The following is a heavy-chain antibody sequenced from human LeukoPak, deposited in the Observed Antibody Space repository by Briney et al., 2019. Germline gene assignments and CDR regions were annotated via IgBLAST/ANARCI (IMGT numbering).Heavy chain of an antibody. CDR2: ISGSGGST. CDR1: GFTVSSNY. CDR3: AKKPGYYDTSGPEDYFDY. J-gene: IGHJ4*02. Sequence: GGSLRLSCAASGFTVSSNYMSWVRQAPGKGLEWVSAISGSGGSTYYADSVKGRFTISRDNSKNTFYLQMNSLRAEDTAVYYCAKKPGYYDTSGPEDYFDYWGQGTLVTVSS. D-gene: IGHD3-22*01. V-gene: IGHV3-23*01.